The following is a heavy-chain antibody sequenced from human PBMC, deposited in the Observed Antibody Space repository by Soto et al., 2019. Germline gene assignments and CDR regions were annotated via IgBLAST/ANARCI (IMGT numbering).Heavy chain of an antibody. CDR1: GFTFSGSA. V-gene: IGHV3-73*01. CDR3: TRTTGYCSVGSCSDYYYYMAV. J-gene: IGHJ6*03. D-gene: IGHD2-15*01. CDR2: IRSKANSYAT. Sequence: EVQLVESGGGLVQPGGSLKLSCAASGFTFSGSAMHWVRQASGKGLEWVCRIRSKANSYATAYAASAKGRFTISRDDYKYTAYLQMNRQKTAGTDVYYCTRTTGYCSVGSCSDYYYYMAVWGRGTTVTVSS.